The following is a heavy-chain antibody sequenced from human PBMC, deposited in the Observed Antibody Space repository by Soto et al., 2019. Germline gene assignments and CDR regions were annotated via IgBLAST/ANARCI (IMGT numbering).Heavy chain of an antibody. CDR2: ISAYNGDT. CDR3: ASDTLSYYYDSTGSPGY. Sequence: ASVKVSCKASGYTFTNYGISWVRQAPGQGLEWMGWISAYNGDTNFAQRFQDRVTMTTDTSTSTAYMELRSLTSDDTAVYYCASDTLSYYYDSTGSPGYWGQGTLVTRSS. V-gene: IGHV1-18*01. J-gene: IGHJ4*02. D-gene: IGHD3-22*01. CDR1: GYTFTNYG.